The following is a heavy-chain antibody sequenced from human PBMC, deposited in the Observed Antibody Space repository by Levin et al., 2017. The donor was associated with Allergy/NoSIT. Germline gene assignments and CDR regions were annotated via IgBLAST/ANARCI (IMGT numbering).Heavy chain of an antibody. V-gene: IGHV3-30*18. D-gene: IGHD3/OR15-3a*01. CDR3: AKDRSGSWTFDY. CDR1: GFSFSTND. J-gene: IGHJ4*02. CDR2: ILSEGTTI. Sequence: GGSLRLSCAASGFSFSTNDMHWVRQAPGKGLEWVGIILSEGTTIFYGDSVKGRFTISRDNSKNALYLQMNSLRPEDTAVFYCAKDRSGSWTFDYWGQGTLVTVSS.